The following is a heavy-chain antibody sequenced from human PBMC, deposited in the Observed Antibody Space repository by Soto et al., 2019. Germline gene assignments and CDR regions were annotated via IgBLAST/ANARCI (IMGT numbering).Heavy chain of an antibody. CDR3: ARDRGVAPPVAGNTHYYSDMDV. J-gene: IGHJ6*03. D-gene: IGHD6-19*01. Sequence: QDQLVQSGAEVKKPGASVTVSCKASGYSFTNYGITWVRQAPGQGLEWMGCISGFNGNTHYAQKLQGRVTRTTGADTRTAYMELRGLRSDDTAVYYCARDRGVAPPVAGNTHYYSDMDVWGKGTTVTVSS. CDR2: ISGFNGNT. V-gene: IGHV1-18*01. CDR1: GYSFTNYG.